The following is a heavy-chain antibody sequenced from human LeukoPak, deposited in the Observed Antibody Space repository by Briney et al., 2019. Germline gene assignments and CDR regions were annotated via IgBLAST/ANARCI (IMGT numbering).Heavy chain of an antibody. V-gene: IGHV3-7*03. J-gene: IGHJ4*02. CDR3: AKDLNYGSGSLNY. D-gene: IGHD3-10*01. CDR1: GFTFTNDF. CDR2: MRVDGTDI. Sequence: GGSLRLSCAASGFTFTNDFMTWVRQAPGKGLEWVANMRVDGTDIHYADSVKGRFTISRDNAKNSLYLQMNSLRAEDTALYYCAKDLNYGSGSLNYWGQGTLVTVSS.